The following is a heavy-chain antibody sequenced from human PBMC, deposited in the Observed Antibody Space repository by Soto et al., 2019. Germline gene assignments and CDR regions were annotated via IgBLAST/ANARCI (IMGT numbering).Heavy chain of an antibody. Sequence: SETLSLTCGVSGGTVASSHWWSWVRQSPGGGLEWIGNVYHTGDTNFNPSLQSRVTISVDKSNNQFSLRLNPLTAADTAVYFCAREIVTAGGNNYFDPWGPGTLVTVS. CDR3: AREIVTAGGNNYFDP. J-gene: IGHJ5*02. D-gene: IGHD2-21*02. V-gene: IGHV4-4*02. CDR2: VYHTGDT. CDR1: GGTVASSHW.